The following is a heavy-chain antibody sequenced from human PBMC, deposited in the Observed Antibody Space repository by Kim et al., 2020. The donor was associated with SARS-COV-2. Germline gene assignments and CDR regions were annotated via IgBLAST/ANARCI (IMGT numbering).Heavy chain of an antibody. CDR3: ARDRSSSWHPLEIGAFDI. CDR1: GFTFSSYA. Sequence: GGSLRLSCAASGFTFSSYAMHWVRQAPGKGLEWVAVISYDGSNKYYADSVKGRFTISRDNSKNTLYLQMNSLRAEDTAVYYCARDRSSSWHPLEIGAFDIWGQGTMVTVSS. CDR2: ISYDGSNK. J-gene: IGHJ3*02. D-gene: IGHD6-13*01. V-gene: IGHV3-30-3*01.